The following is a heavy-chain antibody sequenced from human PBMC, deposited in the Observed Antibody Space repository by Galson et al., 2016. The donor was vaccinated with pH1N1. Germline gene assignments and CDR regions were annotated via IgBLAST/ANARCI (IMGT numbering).Heavy chain of an antibody. Sequence: SLRLSCAASGFTFSSYWMSWVRQAPGKGLEWVANINQDGSVKYYVDPVKGRFTISRDNAKNSVNLQMNSLSAEDTAVYYCAREIAAAGSYWGQGTLVTVSS. D-gene: IGHD6-25*01. CDR3: AREIAAAGSY. V-gene: IGHV3-7*01. CDR1: GFTFSSYW. J-gene: IGHJ4*02. CDR2: INQDGSVK.